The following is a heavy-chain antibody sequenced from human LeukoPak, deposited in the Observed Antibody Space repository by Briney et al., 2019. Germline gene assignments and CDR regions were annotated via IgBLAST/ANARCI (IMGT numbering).Heavy chain of an antibody. CDR3: ARGRGYSYAKPAGLDY. CDR2: ISYDGSNK. Sequence: GGSLRLSCAASGFTFSSYAMSWVRQAPGKGLEWVAVISYDGSNKYYADSVKGRFTISRDNSKNTLYLQMNSLRAEDTAVYYCARGRGYSYAKPAGLDYWGQGTLVTVSS. V-gene: IGHV3-30*04. J-gene: IGHJ4*02. D-gene: IGHD5-18*01. CDR1: GFTFSSYA.